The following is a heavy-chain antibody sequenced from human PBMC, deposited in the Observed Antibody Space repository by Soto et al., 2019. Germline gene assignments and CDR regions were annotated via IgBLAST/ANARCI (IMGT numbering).Heavy chain of an antibody. CDR1: SGSFIGNY. J-gene: IGHJ4*02. V-gene: IGHV4-34*01. CDR3: SSAPGGDTYLKV. Sequence: SETLSLTCAVSSGSFIGNYWSWMRQPPGKGLEWIGEFNHNGNINYNPYLESRATISLDTSENQVSLRLTSVFAFYSAVYFCSSAPGGDTYLKVWGQGTMVTVSS. CDR2: FNHNGNI. D-gene: IGHD3-10*01.